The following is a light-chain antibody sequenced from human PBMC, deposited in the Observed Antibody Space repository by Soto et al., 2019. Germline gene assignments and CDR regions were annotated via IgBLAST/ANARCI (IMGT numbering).Light chain of an antibody. Sequence: EIVLTQSPGTLSVSPGEGATVSCRASQSVNSNLLAWFQQKPGQAPRLLIHDASRRATGIPDRFSGSGSGTDFTLSISRLEPEDFAVYYCHQYVSSPLTFGQGTKLEIK. CDR3: HQYVSSPLT. CDR1: QSVNSNL. V-gene: IGKV3-20*01. J-gene: IGKJ2*01. CDR2: DAS.